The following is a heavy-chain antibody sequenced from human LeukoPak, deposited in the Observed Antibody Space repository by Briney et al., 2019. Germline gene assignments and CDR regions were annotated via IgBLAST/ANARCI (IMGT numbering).Heavy chain of an antibody. V-gene: IGHV3-53*01. J-gene: IGHJ4*02. Sequence: GGSLRLSCAASGFTVSSNYISWVRQAPTKGLERVSIIYSAGSTYYADSVRGRFTISRDSSKNTVCLQMNSLRAEDTAVYYCASGGMGARKFYSDPFHYWGQGTLVTVSS. CDR3: ASGGMGARKFYSDPFHY. CDR2: IYSAGST. D-gene: IGHD2-15*01. CDR1: GFTVSSNY.